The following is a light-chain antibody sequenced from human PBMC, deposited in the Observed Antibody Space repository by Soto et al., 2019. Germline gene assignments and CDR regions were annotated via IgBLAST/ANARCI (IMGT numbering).Light chain of an antibody. CDR1: SSDVGGYNY. J-gene: IGLJ1*01. V-gene: IGLV2-14*01. CDR2: DVS. Sequence: QSALTQPASVSGAPGQSITISCTGTSSDVGGYNYVSWYQQHPGKAPKLMIYDVSNRPSGVSNRFSGSKSGNTASLTISGLQAEDEADYYCRSYKSSSTPDVFGTGTNLTVL. CDR3: RSYKSSSTPDV.